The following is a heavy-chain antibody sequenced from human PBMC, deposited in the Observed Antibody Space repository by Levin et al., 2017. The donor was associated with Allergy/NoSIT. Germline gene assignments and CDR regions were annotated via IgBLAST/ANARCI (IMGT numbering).Heavy chain of an antibody. CDR2: LTGSGAST. CDR1: GFTFSSYA. Sequence: GGSLRLSCTASGFTFSSYAMSWVRQAPGKGLEWVSALTGSGASTYYADSVKGRFTISRDNSKNTLFLQMNSLSADDTAVYYCARGAADRSYLLYYYTMDVWGQGTTVTVSS. J-gene: IGHJ6*02. CDR3: ARGAADRSYLLYYYTMDV. V-gene: IGHV3-23*01. D-gene: IGHD2-21*01.